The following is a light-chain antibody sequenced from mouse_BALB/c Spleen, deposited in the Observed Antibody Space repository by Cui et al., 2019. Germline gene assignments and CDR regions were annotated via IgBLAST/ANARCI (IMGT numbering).Light chain of an antibody. CDR1: SSISY. V-gene: IGKV4-70*01. CDR3: HQRSSYPLT. J-gene: IGKJ5*01. CDR2: DTS. Sequence: HIVLTQIPAIMSASPGEKVTMTCSASSSISYMQWYQQKPGTSPKRWIYDTSKLASGVPARFSGSGSGTSYSLTISSMEAEDAATYYCHQRSSYPLTFGAGTELELK.